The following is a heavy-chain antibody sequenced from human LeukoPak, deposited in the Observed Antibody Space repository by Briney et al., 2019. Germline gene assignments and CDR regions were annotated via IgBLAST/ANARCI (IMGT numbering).Heavy chain of an antibody. CDR3: ARDLHYGSGSYYKGYFDY. V-gene: IGHV1-18*01. CDR2: ISAYNGNT. J-gene: IGHJ4*02. CDR1: GYTFTSYG. D-gene: IGHD3-10*01. Sequence: ASVKVSCKASGYTFTSYGISWVRQAPGQGLEWMGWISAYNGNTNYAQKLQGRVTMTTDTSTSTAYMELRSLRSDDTAVYYCARDLHYGSGSYYKGYFDYWGQGTLVTVSS.